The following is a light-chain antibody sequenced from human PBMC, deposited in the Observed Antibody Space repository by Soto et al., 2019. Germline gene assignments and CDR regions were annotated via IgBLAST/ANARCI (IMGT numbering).Light chain of an antibody. CDR2: DAS. CDR3: QQRSNWTPIT. J-gene: IGKJ5*01. CDR1: QSVSSY. Sequence: EIVLTQSPATLSLSPGERATLSCRASQSVSSYLAWYQQKPGHAPRLLIYDASNRATGIPARFSGSGSGTDFTLTISSLEPEDCAVYYCQQRSNWTPITFGQGTRLEIK. V-gene: IGKV3-11*01.